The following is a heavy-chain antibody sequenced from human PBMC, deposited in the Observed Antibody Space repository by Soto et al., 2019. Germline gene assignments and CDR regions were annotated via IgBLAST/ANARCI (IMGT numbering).Heavy chain of an antibody. CDR3: ARGGLGAYWFDP. CDR2: IKGDESAT. V-gene: IGHV3-74*01. J-gene: IGHJ5*02. CDR1: GFTFSTYW. D-gene: IGHD3-16*01. Sequence: EVQLVESEGGLVQAGASLRLSCAASGFTFSTYWMHWVRQAPGKGLMWLSRIKGDESATNYADSVEGRFTISRDNAKNTVYLQVNSLRVEDTAVYYCARGGLGAYWFDPWGQGTLVTVSS.